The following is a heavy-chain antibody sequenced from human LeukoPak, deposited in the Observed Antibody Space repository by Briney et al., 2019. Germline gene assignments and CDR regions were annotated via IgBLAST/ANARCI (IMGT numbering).Heavy chain of an antibody. CDR2: IYSGGST. Sequence: GGSLRLSCAASGSTVSSNYMSWVRQAPGKGLEWVSVIYSGGSTYYADSVKGRFTISRDNSKHTVYLQMNSLRTEDTAVYYCARESGGNTPYYFDYWGQGTLVTVSS. CDR1: GSTVSSNY. J-gene: IGHJ4*02. D-gene: IGHD2-2*02. V-gene: IGHV3-66*02. CDR3: ARESGGNTPYYFDY.